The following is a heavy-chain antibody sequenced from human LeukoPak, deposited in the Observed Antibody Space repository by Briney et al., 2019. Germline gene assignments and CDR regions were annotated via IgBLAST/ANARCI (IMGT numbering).Heavy chain of an antibody. J-gene: IGHJ4*02. CDR2: IIPIFGTA. CDR1: GGTFSSYA. CDR3: ARVGATTVTPFDY. Sequence: SVKVSCKASGGTFSSYAISWVRQAPGQGLEWMGGIIPIFGTANYAQKFQGRVTITADESTSTAYMELSSLRSEDTAVYYCARVGATTVTPFDYWGQGTLVTVSS. V-gene: IGHV1-69*13. D-gene: IGHD4-11*01.